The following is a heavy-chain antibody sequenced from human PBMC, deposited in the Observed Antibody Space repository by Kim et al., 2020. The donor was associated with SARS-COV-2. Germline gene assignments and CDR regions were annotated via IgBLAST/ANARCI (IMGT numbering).Heavy chain of an antibody. J-gene: IGHJ5*01. CDR1: GITFSHYN. CDR2: ISSDGNYK. V-gene: IGHV3-11*05. D-gene: IGHD3-10*01. Sequence: GGSLRLSCVASGITFSHYNMRWVRQAPGKGLEWVSYISSDGNYKNYADSVKGRFTISRDKSDNSLNLQMNSLRAEDTAVYYCVREHADGSRGCDCYDS. CDR3: VREHADGSRGCDCYDS.